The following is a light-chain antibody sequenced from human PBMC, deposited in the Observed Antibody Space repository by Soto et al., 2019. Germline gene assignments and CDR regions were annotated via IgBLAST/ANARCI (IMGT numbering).Light chain of an antibody. CDR3: QQYHTWPIT. V-gene: IGKV3-15*01. Sequence: CRASQGVSRKLAWYQHKPGQAPRLLISGASTGATGIPARFSGSGSGTEFTLTISSLQSEDCAIYYCQQYHTWPITFGGGTKVDIK. CDR1: QGVSRK. J-gene: IGKJ4*01. CDR2: GAS.